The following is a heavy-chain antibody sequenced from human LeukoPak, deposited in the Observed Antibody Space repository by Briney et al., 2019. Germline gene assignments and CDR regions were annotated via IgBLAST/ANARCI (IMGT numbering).Heavy chain of an antibody. CDR1: GFTFSSYS. J-gene: IGHJ4*02. CDR3: ARDVTATQSGLFDY. V-gene: IGHV3-21*01. Sequence: GGSLRLSCAASGFTFSSYSMNWVRQAPGKGLEWVSSISSSSSYIYYADSVKGRFTISRDNAKNSLYLQMNSLRAEDTAVYYCARDVTATQSGLFDYWGQGTLVTVSS. CDR2: ISSSSSYI. D-gene: IGHD2-21*02.